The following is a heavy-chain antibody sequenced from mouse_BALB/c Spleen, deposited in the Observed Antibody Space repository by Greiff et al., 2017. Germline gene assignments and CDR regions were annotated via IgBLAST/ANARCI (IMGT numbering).Heavy chain of an antibody. V-gene: IGHV5-9-3*01. CDR3: ARRIDDYDLYAMDY. CDR1: GFTFSSYA. D-gene: IGHD2-4*01. CDR2: ISSGGSYT. Sequence: EVKLMESGGGLVKPGGSLKLSCAASGFTFSSYAMSWVRQTPEKRLEWVANISSGGSYTYYPDSVKGRFTISRDNAKNTLYLQRSSLRSEDTAMYYCARRIDDYDLYAMDYWGQGTSVTVSS. J-gene: IGHJ4*01.